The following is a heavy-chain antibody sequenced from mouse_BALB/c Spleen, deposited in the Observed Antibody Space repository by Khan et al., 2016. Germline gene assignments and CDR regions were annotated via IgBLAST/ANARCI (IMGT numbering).Heavy chain of an antibody. CDR1: GFNIKDTY. V-gene: IGHV14-3*02. Sequence: EVQLQESGAELVKPGASVKLSCTASGFNIKDTYMHWVKQRPEQGLEWIGRIDPANGNTKYDPKFQGKATITAETSSNTAYLQTSRLTSEDTDGDSCARSPSDYFVGFAYWGQGTLVTVSA. J-gene: IGHJ3*01. CDR3: ARSPSDYFVGFAY. CDR2: IDPANGNT. D-gene: IGHD2-4*01.